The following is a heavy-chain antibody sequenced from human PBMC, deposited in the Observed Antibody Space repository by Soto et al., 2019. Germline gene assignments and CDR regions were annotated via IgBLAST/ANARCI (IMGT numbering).Heavy chain of an antibody. J-gene: IGHJ5*02. V-gene: IGHV1-3*01. D-gene: IGHD6-13*01. Sequence: ASVKVSCKXSGYNFTSYGIHWVRQAPGQRLEWMGWINAANGDIKYSPKFQGRVTITRDTSASTAYMELSSLRSEDTAVYYCVRRHVAATGIDWFDPWGKGTLVTVSS. CDR3: VRRHVAATGIDWFDP. CDR1: GYNFTSYG. CDR2: INAANGDI.